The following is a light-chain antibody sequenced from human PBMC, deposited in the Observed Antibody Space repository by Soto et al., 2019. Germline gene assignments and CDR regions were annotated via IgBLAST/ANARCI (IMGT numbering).Light chain of an antibody. CDR1: QRVGSSY. CDR2: GAS. V-gene: IGKV3-20*01. CDR3: QQYGNSPWT. J-gene: IGKJ1*01. Sequence: EIVLTQSPGTLSLSPGERATLSCRASQRVGSSYLAWYQHKPDQAPRLLIYGASGRATGTPDRFSGSGPGTDFSLTISRLEPEDFAVYYCQQYGNSPWTFGQGTKVDIK.